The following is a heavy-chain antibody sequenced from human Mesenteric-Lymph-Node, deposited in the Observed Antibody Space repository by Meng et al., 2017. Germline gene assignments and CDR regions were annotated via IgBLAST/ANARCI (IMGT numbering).Heavy chain of an antibody. Sequence: SETLSLTCTVSGGSISSGSYYWSWIRQPAGKGLEWIGRIYTSGSTNYNPSLKSRVTISVDTSKNQFSLKLSSVTAADTAVYYCARGLLRITMIVAIMGYFDLWGRGTLVTVSS. V-gene: IGHV4-61*02. CDR2: IYTSGST. D-gene: IGHD3-22*01. CDR1: GGSISSGSYY. J-gene: IGHJ2*01. CDR3: ARGLLRITMIVAIMGYFDL.